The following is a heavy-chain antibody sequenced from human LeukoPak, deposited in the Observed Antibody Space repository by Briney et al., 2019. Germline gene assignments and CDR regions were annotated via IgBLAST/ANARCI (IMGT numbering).Heavy chain of an antibody. Sequence: GASVKVSCKASGYTFTGYYMHWVRQAPGQGLEWMGWINPNSGGTNYAQKFQGRVTMTRDTSISTAYMELSRLRSDDTAVYYCARRFGIAAAGFAGDPYYYYYMDVWGKGTTVTISS. CDR2: INPNSGGT. V-gene: IGHV1-2*02. D-gene: IGHD6-13*01. J-gene: IGHJ6*03. CDR1: GYTFTGYY. CDR3: ARRFGIAAAGFAGDPYYYYYMDV.